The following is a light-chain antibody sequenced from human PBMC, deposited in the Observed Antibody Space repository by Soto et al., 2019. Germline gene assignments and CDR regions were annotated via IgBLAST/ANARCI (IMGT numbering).Light chain of an antibody. J-gene: IGKJ1*01. V-gene: IGKV3-20*01. CDR3: QQYGRSPGWT. CDR2: GAS. CDR1: QSVSSSY. Sequence: EIVLTQSPATLSLSPGERATLSCRDSQSVSSSYLAWYQQKPGQAPRLLIYGASSRATGIPDRFSGSGSGTDFTLTISRLEPEDFAVYYCQQYGRSPGWTFGQGTKVDIK.